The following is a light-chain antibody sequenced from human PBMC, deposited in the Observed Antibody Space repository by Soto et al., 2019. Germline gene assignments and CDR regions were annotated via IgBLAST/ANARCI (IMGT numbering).Light chain of an antibody. J-gene: IGLJ7*01. V-gene: IGLV2-8*01. CDR3: TSYAGANTLL. CDR1: SSDIGDYNW. CDR2: EVS. Sequence: QSALTQPPSASGSPGQPVTISCTGTSSDIGDYNWVSWYQQHPGKAPKLMIFEVSKRPSGVPDRFSGSKSGNTASLTVSGLQAEDEADYYCTSYAGANTLLFGGGTQLTVL.